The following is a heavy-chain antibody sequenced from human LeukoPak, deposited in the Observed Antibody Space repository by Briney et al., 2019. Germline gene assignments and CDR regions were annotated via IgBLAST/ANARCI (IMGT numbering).Heavy chain of an antibody. CDR2: IDYSGNT. D-gene: IGHD2-15*01. CDR1: GGSIRSYY. J-gene: IGHJ3*02. V-gene: IGHV4-59*01. Sequence: SETLSLTCSVSGGSIRSYYRSWIRQPPGKELEWIGYIDYSGNTDSNPSLKSRVTISVDTSKNQFSLRLHSVTAADTAVYYCARASRWYWALDIWGQGTVVTVSS. CDR3: ARASRWYWALDI.